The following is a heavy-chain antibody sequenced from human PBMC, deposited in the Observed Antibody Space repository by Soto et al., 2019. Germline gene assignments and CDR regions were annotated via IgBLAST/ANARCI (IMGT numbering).Heavy chain of an antibody. CDR1: GFSFRDYD. J-gene: IGHJ6*02. Sequence: GGSLRLSCAASGFSFRDYDMHWVRQRKGKGLEWVSALGAARDPYYVGSVKGRFSVSRDNAQNSLFLQMNNLRVDDTAVYSCARAYLGLLPRPAEYHFAMDAWGGGTTVTV. CDR2: LGAARDP. D-gene: IGHD6-25*01. V-gene: IGHV3-13*05. CDR3: ARAYLGLLPRPAEYHFAMDA.